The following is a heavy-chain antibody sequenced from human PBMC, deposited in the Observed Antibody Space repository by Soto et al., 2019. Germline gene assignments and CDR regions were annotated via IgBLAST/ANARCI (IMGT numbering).Heavy chain of an antibody. Sequence: QVQLVESGGGVVQPGRSLTLSCAASGFTFSNYGMHWVRQAPGKGLEWVAVILNDGSNRYHADSVKDRFTISRDNSKNTLYLQMNSLRAEDTAVYNWASDDDDSVNGMDVWGQGTTVSVS. D-gene: IGHD3-10*01. CDR2: ILNDGSNR. CDR3: ASDDDDSVNGMDV. CDR1: GFTFSNYG. J-gene: IGHJ6*02. V-gene: IGHV3-33*01.